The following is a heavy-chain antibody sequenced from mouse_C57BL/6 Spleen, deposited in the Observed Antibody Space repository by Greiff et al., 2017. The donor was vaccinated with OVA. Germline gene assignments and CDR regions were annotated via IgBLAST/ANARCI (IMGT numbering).Heavy chain of an antibody. J-gene: IGHJ2*01. D-gene: IGHD2-4*01. CDR2: IYPGSGST. CDR3: ARGNYDYDVGDYFDY. CDR1: GYTFTSYW. V-gene: IGHV1-55*01. Sequence: QVHVKQPGAELVKPGASVKMSCKASGYTFTSYWITWVKQRPGQGLEWIGDIYPGSGSTNYNEKFKSKATLTVDTSSSTAYMQLSSLTSEDSAVYYCARGNYDYDVGDYFDYWGQGTTLTVSS.